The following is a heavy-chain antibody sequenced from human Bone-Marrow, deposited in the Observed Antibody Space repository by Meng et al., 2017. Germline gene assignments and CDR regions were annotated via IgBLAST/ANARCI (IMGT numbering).Heavy chain of an antibody. CDR3: ARDLGWVLFDY. CDR2: IVSDGGIT. V-gene: IGHV3-74*01. Sequence: EVELVGYGGGLVQPGGSLRLSCGASGFDFGDYIMHWVRQSPGKGLEWISRIVSDGGITTYADSVKGRFTISRDNAKNTLYLEMNSLGAEDTAVYYCARDLGWVLFDYWGQGALVTVSS. J-gene: IGHJ4*02. D-gene: IGHD3-3*01. CDR1: GFDFGDYI.